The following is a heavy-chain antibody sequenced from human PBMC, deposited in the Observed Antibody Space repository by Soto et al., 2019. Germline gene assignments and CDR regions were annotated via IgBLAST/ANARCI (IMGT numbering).Heavy chain of an antibody. J-gene: IGHJ4*02. CDR3: ARHDRQGSTYYDFWSGYYPFDY. V-gene: IGHV4-39*01. CDR2: IYYSGSS. CDR1: GGSMSSSSYY. D-gene: IGHD3-3*01. Sequence: SETLSLTCTVSGGSMSSSSYYWGWIRQPPGTGLEWVGSIYYSGSSYYNPSLKSRVTISVDTSKNQFSLRLSSVTAADTAVYYCARHDRQGSTYYDFWSGYYPFDYWGQGTLVTVSS.